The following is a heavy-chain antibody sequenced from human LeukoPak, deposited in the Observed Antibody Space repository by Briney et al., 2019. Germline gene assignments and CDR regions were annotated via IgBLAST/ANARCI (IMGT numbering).Heavy chain of an antibody. J-gene: IGHJ4*02. CDR1: GFTFTSYA. V-gene: IGHV3-23*01. CDR3: AKDPRVGSRVATPCH. D-gene: IGHD5-24*01. CDR2: ISGSGGST. Sequence: GGSLRLSCAASGFTFTSYAMSWVRQAPGKGLEWVSAISGSGGSTYYADSVKGRFTISRDNSKSTLLLQMNSLRAEDTAVYYCAKDPRVGSRVATPCHWGQGTLVTVSS.